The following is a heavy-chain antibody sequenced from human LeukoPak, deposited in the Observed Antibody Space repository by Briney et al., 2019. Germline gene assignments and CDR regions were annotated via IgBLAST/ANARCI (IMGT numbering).Heavy chain of an antibody. V-gene: IGHV4-59*01. CDR1: GGSISSYY. Sequence: SETLSLTCTVSGGSISSYYWSWIRQPPGKGLEWIGYIYYSGSTNYNPSLKSRVTISVDTSKNQFSLKLSSVTAADTAVYYCASLQLWSYLFDYWGQGTLVTVSS. CDR3: ASLQLWSYLFDY. CDR2: IYYSGST. J-gene: IGHJ4*02. D-gene: IGHD5-18*01.